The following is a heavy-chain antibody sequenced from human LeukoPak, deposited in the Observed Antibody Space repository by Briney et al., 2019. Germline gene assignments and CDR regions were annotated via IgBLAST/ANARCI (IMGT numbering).Heavy chain of an antibody. D-gene: IGHD3-10*01. Sequence: LSLTCAVYGGSFSGYYWSWIRQAPGKGLEWVSYISSSGSTIYYADSVKGRFTISRDNAKNSLYLQMNSLRAEDTAVYYCARDPMDFDYWGQGTLVTVSS. CDR3: ARDPMDFDY. CDR1: GGSFSGYY. CDR2: ISSSGSTI. J-gene: IGHJ4*02. V-gene: IGHV3-11*01.